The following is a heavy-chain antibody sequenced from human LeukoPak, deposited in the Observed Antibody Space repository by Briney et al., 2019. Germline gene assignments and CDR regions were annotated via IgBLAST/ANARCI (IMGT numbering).Heavy chain of an antibody. Sequence: GPSLTLSCAPSAFTFIIYAISSVRPAPGKRLEWVSAISGSGGSTYYEDSVKGRFTISRDNSKNTVYLQMSSLRAEETEVYYCANTRHWGQGGLVAVSS. CDR3: ANTRH. V-gene: IGHV3-23*01. J-gene: IGHJ1*01. CDR1: AFTFIIYA. CDR2: ISGSGGST.